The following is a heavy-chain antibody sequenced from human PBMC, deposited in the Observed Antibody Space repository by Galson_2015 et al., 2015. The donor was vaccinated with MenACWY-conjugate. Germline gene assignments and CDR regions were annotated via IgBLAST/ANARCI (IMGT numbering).Heavy chain of an antibody. CDR1: GFTFSSYA. CDR2: ISGSGGST. V-gene: IGHV3-23*01. CDR3: AKDFERQQLGHWYFDL. J-gene: IGHJ2*01. D-gene: IGHD6-13*01. Sequence: SLRLSCAASGFTFSSYAMSWVRQAPGKGLEWVSAISGSGGSTYYADSVKGRFTISRDNSKNTLYLQMTSLRAEDTAVYYCAKDFERQQLGHWYFDLWGRGTLVTVSS.